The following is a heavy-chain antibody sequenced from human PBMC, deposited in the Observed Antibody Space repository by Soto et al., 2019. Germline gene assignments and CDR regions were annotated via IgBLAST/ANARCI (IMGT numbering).Heavy chain of an antibody. J-gene: IGHJ4*02. Sequence: QVQLVQSGAEVKKPGSSVKFSCKASGGTFSSYAIDWVRQAPGQGLEWMGGIIPIFGTADYAQKFQGRVTIPADESTSTAYMELSSLRSEDTAVYYCARGQTGGGWGYYFDYWGQGTLVTVSS. D-gene: IGHD3-16*01. CDR3: ARGQTGGGWGYYFDY. CDR2: IIPIFGTA. CDR1: GGTFSSYA. V-gene: IGHV1-69*12.